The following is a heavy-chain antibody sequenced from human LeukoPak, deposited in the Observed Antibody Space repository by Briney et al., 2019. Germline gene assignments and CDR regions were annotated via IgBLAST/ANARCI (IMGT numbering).Heavy chain of an antibody. J-gene: IGHJ3*02. CDR3: ASGTTGFDAFDI. CDR2: IIPIFGTA. D-gene: IGHD1-1*01. CDR1: GGTFSSYA. V-gene: IGHV1-69*13. Sequence: GASVKVSCKASGGTFSSYAISWVRQAPGQGLEWMGGIIPIFGTANYAQKFQGRVTITADESTSTAYMELSSLRSEDTAVYYCASGTTGFDAFDIWGQGTMVTVSS.